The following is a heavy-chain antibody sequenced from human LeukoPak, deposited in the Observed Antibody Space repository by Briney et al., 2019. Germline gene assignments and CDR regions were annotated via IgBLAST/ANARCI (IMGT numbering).Heavy chain of an antibody. CDR2: VRHSGST. V-gene: IGHV4-34*01. CDR3: AGATATGTGRAFHY. Sequence: SETLSLTCAVYGESNTAYYWTWIRQPPGKRLEWIGEVRHSGSTNYNPSLKSRVTMSVDMSKNQFSLQLKFVTAADTAVYYCAGATATGTGRAFHYWAQGNLVPVSS. CDR1: GESNTAYY. D-gene: IGHD3-10*01. J-gene: IGHJ4*02.